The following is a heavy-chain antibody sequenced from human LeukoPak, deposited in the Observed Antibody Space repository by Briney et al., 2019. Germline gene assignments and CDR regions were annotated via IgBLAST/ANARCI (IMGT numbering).Heavy chain of an antibody. D-gene: IGHD5-24*01. CDR2: ISSSSGTI. Sequence: GGSLRLPCAASGFTFSSYSMHWVRQAPGKGLEWVSYISSSSGTIYYADSVKGRFTISRDNAKNSLYLQMNSLRDEDTAVYYCARAAYNAADYWGQGTLVTVSS. CDR1: GFTFSSYS. J-gene: IGHJ4*02. V-gene: IGHV3-48*02. CDR3: ARAAYNAADY.